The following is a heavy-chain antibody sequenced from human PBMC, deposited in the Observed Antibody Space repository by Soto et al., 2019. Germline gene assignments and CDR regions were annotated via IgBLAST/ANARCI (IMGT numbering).Heavy chain of an antibody. CDR1: GYTFTGYY. CDR3: ANSGSSFRPSLRYLDY. Sequence: SSVKVSCKASGYTFTGYYMHWVRQAPGQGLEWMGWINPNSGGTNYAQKFQGWVTMTRDTSITTAYMELSRLSSDHTAVYYCANSGSSFRPSLRYLDYCGQGTLATVSA. J-gene: IGHJ4*02. D-gene: IGHD1-26*01. CDR2: INPNSGGT. V-gene: IGHV1-2*04.